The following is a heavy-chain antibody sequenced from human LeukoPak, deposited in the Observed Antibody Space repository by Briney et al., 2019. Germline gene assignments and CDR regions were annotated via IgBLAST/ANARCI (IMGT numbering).Heavy chain of an antibody. J-gene: IGHJ4*02. CDR3: ARDHRYAFDN. CDR1: GFTFSDYS. Sequence: GGSLRLSCGASGFTFSDYSMNWVRQAPGKGLEWTSYVGISSGNTKYAASVKGRFTISGDSAKNSVFLQMNNLRVEDTAVYYCARDHRYAFDNWGQGTLVTVSS. CDR2: VGISSGNT. V-gene: IGHV3-48*04. D-gene: IGHD5-12*01.